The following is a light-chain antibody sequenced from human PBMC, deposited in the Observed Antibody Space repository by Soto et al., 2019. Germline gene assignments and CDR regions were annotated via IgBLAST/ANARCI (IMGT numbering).Light chain of an antibody. CDR3: QNYNSALYT. V-gene: IGKV1-27*01. Sequence: DIQMTQSPSSLSASVGDRLTITCRASQGISNYLAWYQQKPGKVPKLLIYAASILQSGVPSRFSGSGSGTDFTLTISSLQPEDVATFYCQNYNSALYTFGQGTKLEIK. J-gene: IGKJ2*01. CDR2: AAS. CDR1: QGISNY.